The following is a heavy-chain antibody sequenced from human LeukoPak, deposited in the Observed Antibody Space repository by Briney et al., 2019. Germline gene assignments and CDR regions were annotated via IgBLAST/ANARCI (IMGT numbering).Heavy chain of an antibody. Sequence: GGSLKLSCAASGFTFSGSAMHWVRQASGKGLDWVGRIRSKANSYVTAYAASVKGRFTISRDDSKNTAYLQMNSRKTEDTAVYYCTRLPNYGDNWFDPWGQGTLVTVSS. CDR2: IRSKANSYVT. CDR3: TRLPNYGDNWFDP. J-gene: IGHJ5*02. CDR1: GFTFSGSA. V-gene: IGHV3-73*01. D-gene: IGHD3-16*01.